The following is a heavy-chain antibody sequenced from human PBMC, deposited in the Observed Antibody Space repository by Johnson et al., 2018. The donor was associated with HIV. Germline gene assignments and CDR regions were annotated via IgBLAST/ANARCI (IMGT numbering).Heavy chain of an antibody. CDR2: INWNGGST. CDR3: ARDRRNRQWQRLDAFDI. D-gene: IGHD6-19*01. Sequence: VQLVESGGGLVQPGRSLILSCAASGFTFDDYGMNWVRQAPGKGLEWVSGINWNGGSTGYADSVKGRFTISRDNAKNSLHLQMNSLRAEDTAFYYCARDRRNRQWQRLDAFDIWGQRTMVIVSS. V-gene: IGHV3-20*04. CDR1: GFTFDDYG. J-gene: IGHJ3*02.